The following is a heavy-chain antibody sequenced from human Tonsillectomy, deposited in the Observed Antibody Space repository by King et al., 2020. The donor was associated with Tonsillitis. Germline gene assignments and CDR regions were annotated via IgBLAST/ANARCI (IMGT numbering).Heavy chain of an antibody. CDR1: GGSINNYY. D-gene: IGHD6-19*01. J-gene: IGHJ4*02. V-gene: IGHV4-59*01. Sequence: VQLQESGPGLVKPSETLSLTCTVSGGSINNYYWSWIRQPPGKGLEWIGYISFTGSTNYNPSLKSRVTISLDTSKDQFSLKLTYVTAADTAVYYCARDTPGGTGWLGFDNWGQGTLVTVSS. CDR2: ISFTGST. CDR3: ARDTPGGTGWLGFDN.